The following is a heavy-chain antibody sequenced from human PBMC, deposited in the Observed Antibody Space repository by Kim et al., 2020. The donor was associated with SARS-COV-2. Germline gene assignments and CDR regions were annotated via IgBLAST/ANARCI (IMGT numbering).Heavy chain of an antibody. Sequence: ASVKVSYKASGYTFTDYYIHWVRQAPGQGLEWMGWINPYSGDTNYAQKFQGRVTMTRDTSISTPYVELSSLRSDDTAVYYCARSAHFWSGHYLDFWGQGTLITVSP. CDR2: INPYSGDT. D-gene: IGHD3-3*01. CDR1: GYTFTDYY. CDR3: ARSAHFWSGHYLDF. J-gene: IGHJ4*02. V-gene: IGHV1-2*02.